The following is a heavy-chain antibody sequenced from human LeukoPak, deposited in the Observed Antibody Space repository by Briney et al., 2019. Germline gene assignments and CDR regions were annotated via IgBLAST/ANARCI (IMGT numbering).Heavy chain of an antibody. Sequence: GSSVKVSCKASGYTFTGYYMHWVRQAPGQGLEWMGWINPNSGGTNYAQKFQGRVTMTRDTSISTAYMELSRLRSDDTAVYYCARNDEYFDWLPSYYYYMDVWGKGTTVTVSS. D-gene: IGHD3-9*01. V-gene: IGHV1-2*02. CDR1: GYTFTGYY. CDR3: ARNDEYFDWLPSYYYYMDV. CDR2: INPNSGGT. J-gene: IGHJ6*03.